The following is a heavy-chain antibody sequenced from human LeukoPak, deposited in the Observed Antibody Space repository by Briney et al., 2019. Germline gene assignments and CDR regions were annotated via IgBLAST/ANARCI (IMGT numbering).Heavy chain of an antibody. Sequence: GRSLRLSCAASGFTFDDYAMHWVRQAPGKGLVWVSGISWNSGSIGYADSVKGRFTISRDNAKNSLYLQMNSLRAEDTALYYCAKDTQQLVRGSEYGMDVWGQGTTVTVSS. CDR2: ISWNSGSI. CDR1: GFTFDDYA. D-gene: IGHD6-13*01. J-gene: IGHJ6*02. CDR3: AKDTQQLVRGSEYGMDV. V-gene: IGHV3-9*01.